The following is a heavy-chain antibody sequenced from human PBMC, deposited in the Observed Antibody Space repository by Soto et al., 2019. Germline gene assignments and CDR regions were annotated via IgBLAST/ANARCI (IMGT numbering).Heavy chain of an antibody. D-gene: IGHD3-3*01. CDR1: GYPVTAYY. Sequence: QLHLVQSGAVVKKPGASVTVSCSASGYPVTAYYMHWVRQAPGRGLEWMGGINPATGAAKYTQTFQGRVNMTRDTSTSTVLKEPSGLTSEDTAFFYWARGGGVGVAGSAAFDMWGQGTLVTVSS. CDR3: ARGGGVGVAGSAAFDM. CDR2: INPATGAA. J-gene: IGHJ3*02. V-gene: IGHV1-2*02.